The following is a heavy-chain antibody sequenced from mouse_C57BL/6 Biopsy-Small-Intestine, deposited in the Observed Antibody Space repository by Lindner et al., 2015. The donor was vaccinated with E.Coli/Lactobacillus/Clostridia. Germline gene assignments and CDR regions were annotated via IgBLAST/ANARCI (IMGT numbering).Heavy chain of an antibody. CDR3: ARSGYYWYFDV. D-gene: IGHD2-2*01. CDR1: GYTFTEYS. CDR2: IYPGDGNT. Sequence: VQLQESGAELVKPGASVKLSCKASGYTFTEYSIYWVKQRSGQGLEWIGWIYPGDGNTKYNEKFKGKATLTVDTSSTTAYMELHSLTSEDSAVYFCARSGYYWYFDVWGTGTTVTVSS. J-gene: IGHJ1*03. V-gene: IGHV1-85*01.